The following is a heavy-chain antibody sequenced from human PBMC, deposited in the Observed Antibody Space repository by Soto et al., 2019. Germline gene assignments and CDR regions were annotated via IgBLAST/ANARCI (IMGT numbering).Heavy chain of an antibody. CDR3: AREGGSYDSGGYLIRGAFDI. J-gene: IGHJ3*02. CDR1: GASVSSPTHY. Sequence: PSETLSLTCTVSGASVSSPTHYWNWIRQSPGKGLEWIGIVYYSGITNYSPSLKSRLTISVDTSKDQFSLRLTSVTAADTAVYYCAREGGSYDSGGYLIRGAFDIWGQGTMVTVSS. V-gene: IGHV4-61*01. D-gene: IGHD3-22*01. CDR2: VYYSGIT.